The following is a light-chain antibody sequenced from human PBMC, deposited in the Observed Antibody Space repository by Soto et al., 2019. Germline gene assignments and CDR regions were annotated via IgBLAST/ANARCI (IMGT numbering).Light chain of an antibody. CDR2: TVS. Sequence: DIQLTQSPSFLSASVGDRLTITCRASHDIRSSLAWYQQKPGKAPNLRIYTVSTLQSGAPSRFSGSRSGTEFTLTISSLQPEDFATYYCQQFNSSPFTFGGGTKVEI. CDR3: QQFNSSPFT. J-gene: IGKJ4*01. V-gene: IGKV1-9*01. CDR1: HDIRSS.